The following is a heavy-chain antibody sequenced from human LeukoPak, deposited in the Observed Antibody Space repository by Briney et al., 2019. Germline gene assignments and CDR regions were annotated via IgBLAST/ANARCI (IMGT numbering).Heavy chain of an antibody. CDR1: GYTFTSYD. V-gene: IGHV1-8*01. D-gene: IGHD1-26*01. Sequence: ASVKVSCKASGYTFTSYDINWVRQATGQGLEWMGWMNPNSGNTGYAQEFQGRVTMTRNTSISTAYMELSSLKSEDTAVYYCARAPWGSGSYDDYWGQGTLVTVSS. J-gene: IGHJ4*02. CDR3: ARAPWGSGSYDDY. CDR2: MNPNSGNT.